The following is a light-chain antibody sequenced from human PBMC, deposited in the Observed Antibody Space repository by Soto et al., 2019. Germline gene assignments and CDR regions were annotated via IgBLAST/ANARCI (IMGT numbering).Light chain of an antibody. Sequence: EIVLTQSPGTLSLSPGESATLSCRASQSVDRNYLAWYQQRPGQTPRLLIDGASSRATGIPPRFSGSGSGTDYVLTISGLEAEDFAVYYCHHFDSTPRACGQGTKVETK. CDR1: QSVDRNY. V-gene: IGKV3-20*01. CDR2: GAS. J-gene: IGKJ1*01. CDR3: HHFDSTPRA.